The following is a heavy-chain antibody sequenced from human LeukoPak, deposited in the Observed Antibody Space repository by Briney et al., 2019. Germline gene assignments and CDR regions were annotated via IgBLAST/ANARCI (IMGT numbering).Heavy chain of an antibody. CDR3: VTGGSSQLNAFDI. D-gene: IGHD1-26*01. CDR1: GFTFCSYW. CDR2: INSDGSST. V-gene: IGHV3-74*01. J-gene: IGHJ3*02. Sequence: GGSLTLSCAASGFTFCSYWMHGVRQAPGKGVVWGTRINSDGSSTAYAASVKGRFTISTDITKSTMYLQKDSLRTDDTAVYYCVTGGSSQLNAFDICGQGTRVTVSS.